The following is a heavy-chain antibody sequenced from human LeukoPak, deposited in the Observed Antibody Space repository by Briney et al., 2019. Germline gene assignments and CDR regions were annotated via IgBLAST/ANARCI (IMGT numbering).Heavy chain of an antibody. CDR2: IRYDGSNK. D-gene: IGHD3-3*01. CDR3: AKGRGILEWLYYFQH. J-gene: IGHJ1*01. Sequence: GGSLRLSCAASGFTFSSYGMHWVRQAPGKGLEWVAFIRYDGSNKYYADSVKGRFTMSRDNSKNTLYLQMNSLRAEDTAVYYCAKGRGILEWLYYFQHWGQGTLVTVSS. CDR1: GFTFSSYG. V-gene: IGHV3-30*02.